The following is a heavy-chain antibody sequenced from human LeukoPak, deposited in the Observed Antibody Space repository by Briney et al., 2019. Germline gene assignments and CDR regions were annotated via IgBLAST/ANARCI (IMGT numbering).Heavy chain of an antibody. J-gene: IGHJ4*02. CDR3: ARSRRKVLLWFGGPGPFDY. CDR1: GYTFTSYY. Sequence: GASVKVSCKASGYTFTSYYMHWVRQAPGQGLEWMGIINPSGGSTSYAQKFQGRVTITADESTSTAYMELSSLRSEDTAVYYCARSRRKVLLWFGGPGPFDYWGQGTLVTVSS. V-gene: IGHV1-46*01. CDR2: INPSGGST. D-gene: IGHD3-10*01.